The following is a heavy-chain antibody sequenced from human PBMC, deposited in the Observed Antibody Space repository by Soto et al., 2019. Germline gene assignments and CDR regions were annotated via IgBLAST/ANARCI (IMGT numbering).Heavy chain of an antibody. CDR3: ARESRYGVKQYYYMDV. J-gene: IGHJ6*03. Sequence: GGSLRLSCAASGFTVSSNYMSWVRQAPGKGLEWVSVTYSSGTTYYADSVKGRFSISRDNSKNTLYLQMSSLRADVWAVYYCARESRYGVKQYYYMDVWGKGTTVTVSS. V-gene: IGHV3-66*01. D-gene: IGHD6-19*01. CDR2: TYSSGTT. CDR1: GFTVSSNY.